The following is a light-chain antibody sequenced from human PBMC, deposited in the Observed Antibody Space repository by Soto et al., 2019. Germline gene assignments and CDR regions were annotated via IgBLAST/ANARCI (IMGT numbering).Light chain of an antibody. V-gene: IGKV1-27*01. Sequence: DIQMTQSPSSLSASLGDRVTITCRASQAFSNYLAWYQQKPGRVPTLLISAASTLQSGVPSRFSGSGSGTDFTLTITSLQPEDVATYYCQRYNDASTFGQGTKVEI. CDR3: QRYNDAST. CDR2: AAS. CDR1: QAFSNY. J-gene: IGKJ1*01.